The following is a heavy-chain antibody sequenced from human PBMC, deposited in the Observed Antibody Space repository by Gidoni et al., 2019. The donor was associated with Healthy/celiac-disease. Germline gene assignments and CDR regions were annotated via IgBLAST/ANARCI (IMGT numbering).Heavy chain of an antibody. CDR2: IYSGGST. Sequence: EVQLVESGGGLVQSGGSLRLSCAASGFTVSSNYMSWVRQAPGKGMEWVSVIYSGGSTYYADSVKGRFTISRDNSKNTLYLQMNSLRAEDTAVYYCARNPNFDYWGQGTLVTVSS. J-gene: IGHJ4*02. CDR1: GFTVSSNY. CDR3: ARNPNFDY. V-gene: IGHV3-66*01.